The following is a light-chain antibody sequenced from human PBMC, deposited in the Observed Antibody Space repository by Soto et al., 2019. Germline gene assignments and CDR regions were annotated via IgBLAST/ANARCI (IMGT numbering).Light chain of an antibody. Sequence: AIRMTQSPSSFSASTGDRVTITCRASQGISSYLAWYQQKPGKAPKLLIYAASTLQSGVPSRFSGSGSGIDFTLTISCLQSEDFATYYCRQYYSYPTFGQGTRLEIK. CDR1: QGISSY. CDR2: AAS. CDR3: RQYYSYPT. V-gene: IGKV1-8*01. J-gene: IGKJ5*01.